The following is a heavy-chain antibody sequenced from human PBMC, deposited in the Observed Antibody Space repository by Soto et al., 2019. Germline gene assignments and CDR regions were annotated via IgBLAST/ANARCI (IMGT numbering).Heavy chain of an antibody. CDR1: GFTFSSYA. CDR3: AKEGQRLGGGYFDY. Sequence: EVQLLESGGGLVQPGGSLRLSCAASGFTFSSYAMSWVRQAPGKGLEWVSAISGSGGSTYYADSVKGRFTISRDNSKNPLYRTMNGLRAEDPAVYYGAKEGQRLGGGYFDYWGQGTLVTVSS. J-gene: IGHJ4*02. CDR2: ISGSGGST. D-gene: IGHD6-25*01. V-gene: IGHV3-23*01.